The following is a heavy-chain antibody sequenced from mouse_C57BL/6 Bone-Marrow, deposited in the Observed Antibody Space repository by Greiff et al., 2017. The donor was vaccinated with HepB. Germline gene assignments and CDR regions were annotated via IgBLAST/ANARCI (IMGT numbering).Heavy chain of an antibody. D-gene: IGHD2-5*01. V-gene: IGHV1-82*01. CDR3: ARGDYSNYRFAY. J-gene: IGHJ3*01. Sequence: QVQLQQSGPELVKPGASVKISCKASGYAFSSSWMNWVKQRPGKGLEWIGRIYPGDGDTNYNGKFKGKATLTADKSSSTAYMQLSSLTSEDSAVYFCARGDYSNYRFAYWGQGTLVTVSA. CDR2: IYPGDGDT. CDR1: GYAFSSSW.